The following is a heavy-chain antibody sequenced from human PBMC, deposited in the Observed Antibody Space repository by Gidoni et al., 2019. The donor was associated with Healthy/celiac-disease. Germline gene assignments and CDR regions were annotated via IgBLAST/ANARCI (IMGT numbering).Heavy chain of an antibody. Sequence: EVQLLESGGGLVQPGGSLRLSCPASGFTFSSYAMSWVRQAPGKGLEWVSATSGSGGSTYYADSVKGRFTISRDNSKNTLYLQMNSLRAEDTAVYYCAKDRRWTYGVNFDYWGQGTLVTVSS. J-gene: IGHJ4*02. CDR3: AKDRRWTYGVNFDY. CDR1: GFTFSSYA. D-gene: IGHD3-16*01. CDR2: TSGSGGST. V-gene: IGHV3-23*01.